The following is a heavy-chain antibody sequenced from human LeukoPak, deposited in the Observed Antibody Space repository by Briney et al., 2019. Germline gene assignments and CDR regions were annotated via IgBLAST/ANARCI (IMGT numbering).Heavy chain of an antibody. CDR1: GFTFSSYA. CDR2: ISYDGSNK. CDR3: ARVGAATFYWYYMDV. V-gene: IGHV3-30-3*01. D-gene: IGHD2-15*01. Sequence: GGSLRLSCAASGFTFSSYAMHWVRQAPGKGLEWVAVISYDGSNKYYADSLKGRFTVSRDNAKNSLYLQINSLRVGDTAVYFCARVGAATFYWYYMDVWGKGTTVTVSS. J-gene: IGHJ6*03.